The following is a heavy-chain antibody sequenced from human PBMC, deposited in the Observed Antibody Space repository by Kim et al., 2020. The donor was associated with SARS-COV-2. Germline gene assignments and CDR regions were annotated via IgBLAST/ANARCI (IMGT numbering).Heavy chain of an antibody. Sequence: SETLSLTCTVSGASVNTYYWSWIRQPPGKGLEWIGYIYHSDITHYNPSLESRVTLSVDTSKNQFSLKLTSVTAADTAVYFCARSGYCSGDSCYSGWFDP. J-gene: IGHJ5*02. V-gene: IGHV4-59*02. CDR3: ARSGYCSGDSCYSGWFDP. CDR1: GASVNTYY. CDR2: IYHSDIT. D-gene: IGHD2-15*01.